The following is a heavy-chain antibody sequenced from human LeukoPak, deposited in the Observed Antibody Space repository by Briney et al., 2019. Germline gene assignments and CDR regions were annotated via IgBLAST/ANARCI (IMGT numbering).Heavy chain of an antibody. Sequence: GGSLRLSCAASGFTFDDYAMHWVRQAPGKGLEWVSLISGDGGSTYYADSVKGRFTISRDNSKNSLYLQMNSLRTEDTALYYCAKDTAATEWWGDFDYWGQGTLVTVSS. D-gene: IGHD2-15*01. CDR2: ISGDGGST. V-gene: IGHV3-43*02. J-gene: IGHJ4*02. CDR3: AKDTAATEWWGDFDY. CDR1: GFTFDDYA.